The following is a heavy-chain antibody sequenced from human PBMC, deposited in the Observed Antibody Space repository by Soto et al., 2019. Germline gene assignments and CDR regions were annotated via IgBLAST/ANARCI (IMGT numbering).Heavy chain of an antibody. Sequence: GASVKVSCKASGYTFTSYGISWVRQAPGQGLEWMGWISAYNGNTNYAQKLQGRVTMTTDTSTSTAYMELRSLRSDDTAVYYCARDLSKEYSSSWYVDYWGQGTLVTVS. CDR1: GYTFTSYG. CDR2: ISAYNGNT. J-gene: IGHJ4*02. V-gene: IGHV1-18*01. D-gene: IGHD6-13*01. CDR3: ARDLSKEYSSSWYVDY.